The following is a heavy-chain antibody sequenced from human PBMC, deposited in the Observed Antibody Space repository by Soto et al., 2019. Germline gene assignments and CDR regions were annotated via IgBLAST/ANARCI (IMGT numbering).Heavy chain of an antibody. J-gene: IGHJ6*02. CDR1: GYSFTSYW. CDR3: ARQGAGGDGSYYYYGMDV. D-gene: IGHD2-21*02. Sequence: GESLKISCKGSGYSFTSYWIGWVRQMPGKGLEWMGIIYPGDSDTRYSPSFQGQVTISADKSISTAYLQWSSLKASDTAMYYCARQGAGGDGSYYYYGMDVWGQGTTGTVSS. V-gene: IGHV5-51*01. CDR2: IYPGDSDT.